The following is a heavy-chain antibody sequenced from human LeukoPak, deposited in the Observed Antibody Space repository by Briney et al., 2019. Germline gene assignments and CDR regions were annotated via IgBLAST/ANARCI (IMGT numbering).Heavy chain of an antibody. D-gene: IGHD3-3*01. Sequence: ASETLSLTCAVYGGSFSGYYWSWIRQPPGKGLEWIGSISYSGSTYYNPSLKSRVTIFLDTSKNEFSLKLSSVTAADTAVYYCARSPGGDFWSGYYGYNWFDLWGQGTLVTVSS. V-gene: IGHV4-34*01. CDR1: GGSFSGYY. J-gene: IGHJ5*02. CDR3: ARSPGGDFWSGYYGYNWFDL. CDR2: ISYSGST.